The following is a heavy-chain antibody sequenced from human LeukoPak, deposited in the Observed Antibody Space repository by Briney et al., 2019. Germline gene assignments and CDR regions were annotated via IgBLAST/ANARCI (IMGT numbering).Heavy chain of an antibody. CDR3: ARGGFRDAFDI. V-gene: IGHV4-59*01. CDR1: AGSFSGYY. CDR2: IYYSGST. Sequence: PSETLSLTCTVSAGSFSGYYWSWIRQPPGKGLEWIGYIYYSGSTNYNPSLQSRVTISVDTSKNQFSLKLSSVTAADTAVYSCARGGFRDAFDIWGQGTMVTVSS. D-gene: IGHD3-10*01. J-gene: IGHJ3*02.